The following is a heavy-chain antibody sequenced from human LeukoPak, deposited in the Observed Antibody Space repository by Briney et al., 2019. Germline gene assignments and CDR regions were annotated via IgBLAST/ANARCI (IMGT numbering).Heavy chain of an antibody. CDR2: ITWNGGST. V-gene: IGHV3-20*04. Sequence: GGSLRLSCAASGFTFDDYGMSWVRQAPGKGLEWVSGITWNGGSTGYADSAKGRFTISRDSARTYLYLQMNGLRAEDTALYYCARAGGQEEYYDFWSGSFDYWGQGTLVTVSS. CDR1: GFTFDDYG. D-gene: IGHD3-3*01. CDR3: ARAGGQEEYYDFWSGSFDY. J-gene: IGHJ4*02.